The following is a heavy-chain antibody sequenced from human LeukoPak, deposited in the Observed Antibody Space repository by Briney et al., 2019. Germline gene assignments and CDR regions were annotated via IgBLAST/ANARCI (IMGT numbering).Heavy chain of an antibody. J-gene: IGHJ4*02. V-gene: IGHV4-38-2*01. Sequence: SETLSLTCAVSGYSISSGHYWGWIRQPPGKGLEWIGSIYHSGSTYYNPSLKSRVTISVDTSKNQFSLKLSSVTAADTAVYYCARFRSWILDYWGQGTLVTVSS. CDR2: IYHSGST. CDR1: GYSISSGHY. D-gene: IGHD5-18*01. CDR3: ARFRSWILDY.